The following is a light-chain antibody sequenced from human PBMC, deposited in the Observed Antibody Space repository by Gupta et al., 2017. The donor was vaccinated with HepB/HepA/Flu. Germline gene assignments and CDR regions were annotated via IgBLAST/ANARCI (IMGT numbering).Light chain of an antibody. Sequence: DIQMIKSPSTLSASVGDRVTITCRASQSISSWLAWYQQKPGKAPKLLIYKASSLESGVPSRFSGSGSGTEFTLTINSLQPDDFATYYCHQYNSYSWTCGQGTKVEIK. CDR3: HQYNSYSWT. CDR1: QSISSW. CDR2: KAS. J-gene: IGKJ1*01. V-gene: IGKV1-5*03.